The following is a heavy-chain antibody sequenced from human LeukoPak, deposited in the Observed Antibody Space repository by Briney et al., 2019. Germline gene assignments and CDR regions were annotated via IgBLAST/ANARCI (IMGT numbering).Heavy chain of an antibody. D-gene: IGHD3-22*01. Sequence: AGGSLRLSRAASGFTSSNAWMSGVREAPGKGPEWVGRIKSKTDGGTTDYAAPVKGRFTISRDDSKNTLYLQMNSLKTEDTAVYYGTTDLITYYYDSSGQMDWDQGTLVTVSS. J-gene: IGHJ4*02. CDR2: IKSKTDGGTT. CDR1: GFTSSNAW. V-gene: IGHV3-15*01. CDR3: TTDLITYYYDSSGQMD.